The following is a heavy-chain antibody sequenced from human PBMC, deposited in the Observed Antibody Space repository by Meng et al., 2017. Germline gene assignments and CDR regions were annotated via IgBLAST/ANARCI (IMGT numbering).Heavy chain of an antibody. J-gene: IGHJ4*02. CDR3: ATDYYDLSGSYTFDY. V-gene: IGHV1-24*01. CDR1: GYTLTELS. CDR2: FDPEDGET. D-gene: IGHD1-26*01. Sequence: ASVKVSCKVSGYTLTELSMHWVRQAPGKGLEWMGGFDPEDGETIYAQKFQGRVTMTEDTSTDTAYMELSSLRSEDTAVYYCATDYYDLSGSYTFDYWGQGTLVTGSS.